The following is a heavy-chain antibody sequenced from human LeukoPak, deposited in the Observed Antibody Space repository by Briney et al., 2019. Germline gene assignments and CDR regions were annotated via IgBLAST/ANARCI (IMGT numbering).Heavy chain of an antibody. CDR2: ISYSGST. CDR1: GGSISSSSFY. Sequence: SETLSLTCTVSGGSISSSSFYWGWIRQPPGKGLEWIAIISYSGSTYYNPSLKSRVTISVDTSKNQFSLKLSSVAAADTAVYYCARLNRGINAAHFDYWGQGTLVTVSS. J-gene: IGHJ4*02. D-gene: IGHD6-25*01. CDR3: ARLNRGINAAHFDY. V-gene: IGHV4-39*01.